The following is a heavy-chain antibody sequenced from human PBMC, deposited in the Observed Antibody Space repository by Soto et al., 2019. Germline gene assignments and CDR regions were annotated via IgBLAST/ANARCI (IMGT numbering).Heavy chain of an antibody. D-gene: IGHD3-10*01. Sequence: QVQLVQSGAELKKPGASVKVSCKASGYTFSNYDMNWVRQATGQGPEWIGWVNPNNGDTGYAQKFQGRVTLTTDISTTTAYMELNSLRSEDKAIYYCAKVSRKGSAIDFDYWGQGTLITVSS. J-gene: IGHJ4*02. CDR1: GYTFSNYD. CDR3: AKVSRKGSAIDFDY. CDR2: VNPNNGDT. V-gene: IGHV1-8*01.